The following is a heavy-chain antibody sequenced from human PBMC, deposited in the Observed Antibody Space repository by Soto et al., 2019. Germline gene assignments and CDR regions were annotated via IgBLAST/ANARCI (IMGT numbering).Heavy chain of an antibody. CDR3: ARGRPPMIVEVLGWFAY. J-gene: IGHJ4*02. D-gene: IGHD3-22*01. Sequence: SETLSLTCAVDGGSFSRYYWCWIRQPPGKGLEWIGEINHSGSTNYNPSLKSRVTISVDTSKNQFSLKLSSVTAADTAVYYCARGRPPMIVEVLGWFAYCCQGTLVTISS. CDR2: INHSGST. V-gene: IGHV4-34*01. CDR1: GGSFSRYY.